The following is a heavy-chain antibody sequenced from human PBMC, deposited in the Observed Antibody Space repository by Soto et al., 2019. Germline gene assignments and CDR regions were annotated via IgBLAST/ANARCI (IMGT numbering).Heavy chain of an antibody. CDR2: IGTAGDT. J-gene: IGHJ6*02. V-gene: IGHV3-13*01. D-gene: IGHD2-15*01. CDR1: GFTFDDYA. CDR3: TREVGVGPNPEKNYYYYYGMDV. Sequence: GGSLRLSCAASGFTFDDYAMHWVRQATGKGLEWVSAIGTAGDTYYPGSVKGRFTISRENAKNSLYLQMNSLRAEDTAVYYCTREVGVGPNPEKNYYYYYGMDVWGQGTTVTVSS.